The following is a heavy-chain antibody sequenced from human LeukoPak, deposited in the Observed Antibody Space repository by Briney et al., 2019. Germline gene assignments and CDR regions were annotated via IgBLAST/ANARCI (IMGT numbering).Heavy chain of an antibody. J-gene: IGHJ4*02. CDR2: IYSGGST. Sequence: GGSLRLSCAASGFTVSSNYMSWVRQAPGKGLEWVSVIYSGGSTYYADSVKGRFTISRDNSKNTLYLQMNSLRAEDTAVYYCAKTMSALYYFDYWGQGTLVTVSS. CDR1: GFTVSSNY. D-gene: IGHD1/OR15-1a*01. CDR3: AKTMSALYYFDY. V-gene: IGHV3-53*01.